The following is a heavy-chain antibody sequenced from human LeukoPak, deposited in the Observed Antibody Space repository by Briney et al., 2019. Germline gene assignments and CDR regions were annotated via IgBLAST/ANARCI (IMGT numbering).Heavy chain of an antibody. Sequence: EGSLRLSCAASGFTFSSYGMHWVRQAPGKGLEWVAVISYDGSNKYYADSVKGRFTISRDNSKNTLYLQMNSLRAEDTAVYYCARDRIWFGELAPKDAFDIWGQGTMVTVSS. V-gene: IGHV3-30*03. CDR3: ARDRIWFGELAPKDAFDI. CDR2: ISYDGSNK. D-gene: IGHD3-10*01. CDR1: GFTFSSYG. J-gene: IGHJ3*02.